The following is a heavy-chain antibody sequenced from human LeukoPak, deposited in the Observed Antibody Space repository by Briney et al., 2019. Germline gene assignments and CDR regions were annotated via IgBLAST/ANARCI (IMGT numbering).Heavy chain of an antibody. CDR1: GFIFSHYG. CDR3: AKDAQRGFDYSNSLEY. V-gene: IGHV3-33*06. J-gene: IGHJ4*02. CDR2: IWHDGSSK. D-gene: IGHD4-11*01. Sequence: GRSLRLSCAASGFIFSHYGMHWVRQAPGKGLEWVAVIWHDGSSKYYADSVKGRFTISRDNSENTVYLQMNSLRAEDTAVYYCAKDAQRGFDYSNSLEYGGQGDLVTVSS.